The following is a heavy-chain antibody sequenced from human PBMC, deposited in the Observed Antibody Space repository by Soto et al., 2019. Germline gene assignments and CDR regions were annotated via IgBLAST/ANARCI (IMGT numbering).Heavy chain of an antibody. CDR3: ARRPDILTGYYEY. CDR2: IIPIFGTA. J-gene: IGHJ4*02. V-gene: IGHV1-69*13. Sequence: GASVKVSCKASGGTFSSYAISWVRQAPGQGLEWMGGIIPIFGTANYAQKFQGRVTITADESTSTAYMELSSLRSEDTAVYYCARRPDILTGYYEYWGQGTLVTVSS. CDR1: GGTFSSYA. D-gene: IGHD3-9*01.